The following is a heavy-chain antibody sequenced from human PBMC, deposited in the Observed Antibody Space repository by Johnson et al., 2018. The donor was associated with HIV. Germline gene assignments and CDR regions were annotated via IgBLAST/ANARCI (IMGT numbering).Heavy chain of an antibody. CDR2: IWYDGSNK. D-gene: IGHD4-23*01. J-gene: IGHJ3*02. CDR3: AKDRRSFYGGKAADVFDI. Sequence: QVQLVESGGGVVQPGRSLRLSCAASGFIFRSSGMHWVRQAPGKGLEWVAVIWYDGSNKYYADSVKGRFTISRDNSKNTLYLQMNSLRGEDTAVYYCAKDRRSFYGGKAADVFDIWGQGTMVTVSS. CDR1: GFIFRSSG. V-gene: IGHV3-33*06.